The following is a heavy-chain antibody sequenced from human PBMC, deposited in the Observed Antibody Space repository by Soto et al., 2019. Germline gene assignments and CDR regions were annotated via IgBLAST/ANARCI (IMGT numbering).Heavy chain of an antibody. CDR3: AKGSTRWLESLLHY. D-gene: IGHD5-12*01. J-gene: IGHJ4*02. V-gene: IGHV3-30*18. CDR1: GFTFNIFG. CDR2: ISNDGTNK. Sequence: VGSLRLSCAASGFTFNIFGMHWVRQAPGKGLEWVALISNDGTNKYYADSVRGRFTISRDSSKNTVFLQMGSLRADDTAVYYCAKGSTRWLESLLHYWGQGTLVTVSS.